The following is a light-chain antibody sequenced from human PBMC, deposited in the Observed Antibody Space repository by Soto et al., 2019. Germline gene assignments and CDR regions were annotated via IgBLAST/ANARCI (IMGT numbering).Light chain of an antibody. CDR2: AAS. CDR3: QQYYSYPPGT. Sequence: AIRMTQSPSSLSASTGDRVTITCRASQGISSYSAWYQQKPGKAPKLLIYAASTLQSGVPSRFSGSGSGTDFTLTISCLQSEDFATYYCQQYYSYPPGTFGPGTKVDIK. V-gene: IGKV1-8*01. J-gene: IGKJ3*01. CDR1: QGISSY.